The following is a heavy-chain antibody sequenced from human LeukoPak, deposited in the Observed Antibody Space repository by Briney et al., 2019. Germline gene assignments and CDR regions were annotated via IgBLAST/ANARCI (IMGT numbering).Heavy chain of an antibody. CDR1: GFTFSDHY. V-gene: IGHV3-11*01. Sequence: GGSLRLSCAASGFTFSDHYMSWIRQAPGKGLEWVSYISSSGSTIYYADSVKGRFTISRDNAKNSLYLQMNSLRAEDTAVYYCARVYCGGDCYFDYWGQGTLVTVSS. CDR3: ARVYCGGDCYFDY. CDR2: ISSSGSTI. J-gene: IGHJ4*02. D-gene: IGHD2-21*02.